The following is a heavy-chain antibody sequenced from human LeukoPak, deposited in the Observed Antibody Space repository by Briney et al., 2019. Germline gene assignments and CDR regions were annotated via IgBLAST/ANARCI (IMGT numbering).Heavy chain of an antibody. Sequence: PGGSLRLSCAASGFTFSSYGMHWVRQAPGKGLEWVAVISYDGSNKYYADSVKGRFTISRDNSKNTLYLQMNSLRAEDTAVYYCAKAERGWLRQDYWGQGTLVTVSS. CDR3: AKAERGWLRQDY. J-gene: IGHJ4*02. D-gene: IGHD5-24*01. CDR1: GFTFSSYG. V-gene: IGHV3-30*18. CDR2: ISYDGSNK.